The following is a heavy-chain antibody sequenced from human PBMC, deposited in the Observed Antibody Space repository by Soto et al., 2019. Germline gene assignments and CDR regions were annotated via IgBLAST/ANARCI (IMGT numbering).Heavy chain of an antibody. CDR2: IIPLFGAP. J-gene: IGHJ4*02. CDR3: GVLEATANDHC. D-gene: IGHD1-26*01. V-gene: IGHV1-69*06. CDR1: GGTLGSYH. Sequence: QVQLVQSGAEVKKPGSSVKVSCKVSGGTLGSYHITWVRQGPGQGLEWMGGIIPLFGAPHYAQMSQGRVTITADISTSTVQEEMTRLKSADRAVHYRGVLEATANDHCWRQGNLVNVS.